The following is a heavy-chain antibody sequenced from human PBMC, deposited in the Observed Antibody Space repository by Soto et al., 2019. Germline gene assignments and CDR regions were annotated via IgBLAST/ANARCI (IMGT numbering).Heavy chain of an antibody. CDR3: ARVRILGITMVRGDYVMDV. V-gene: IGHV1-69*13. J-gene: IGHJ6*02. CDR1: GGTFSSYA. CDR2: IIPIFGTA. Sequence: SVKVSCKASGGTFSSYAISWVRQAPGQGLEWMGGIIPIFGTANYAQKFQGRVTITADESTSTAYMELSSLRSEDTAVYYCARVRILGITMVRGDYVMDVWGQGTTVTVSS. D-gene: IGHD3-10*01.